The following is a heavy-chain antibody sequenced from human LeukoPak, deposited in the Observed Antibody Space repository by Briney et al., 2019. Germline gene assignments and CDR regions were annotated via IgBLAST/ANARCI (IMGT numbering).Heavy chain of an antibody. CDR2: IWYDGSNK. CDR1: GFTFSSYG. J-gene: IGHJ4*02. V-gene: IGHV3-33*01. D-gene: IGHD6-13*01. CDR3: ARGIAAAAPDY. Sequence: PGGSLRLSCAASGFTFSSYGMHWVRQAPGKGLEWVAVIWYDGSNKYYADSVKGRFTISRDNSKNTLYLQMNSLRAEDTAVYYCARGIAAAAPDYWGQGTLVTVSS.